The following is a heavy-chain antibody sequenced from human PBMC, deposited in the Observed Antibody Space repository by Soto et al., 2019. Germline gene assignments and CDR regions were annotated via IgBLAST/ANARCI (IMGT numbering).Heavy chain of an antibody. CDR2: ISGSGGST. CDR3: AKDRLVTIFGVVISPLAFDI. D-gene: IGHD3-3*01. CDR1: GFTFSSYA. J-gene: IGHJ3*02. V-gene: IGHV3-23*01. Sequence: GSLRLSCAASGFTFSSYAMSWVRQAPGKGLEWVSAISGSGGSTYYADSVKGRFTISRDNSKNTLYLQMNSLRAEDTAVYYCAKDRLVTIFGVVISPLAFDIWGQGTMVTVSS.